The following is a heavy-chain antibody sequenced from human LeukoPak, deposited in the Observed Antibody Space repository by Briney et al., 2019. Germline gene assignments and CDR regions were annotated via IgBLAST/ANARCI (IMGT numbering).Heavy chain of an antibody. Sequence: GASLKISSKPSGSRFTRYWIGGVRKMPGKGLEWMGIIYPGDSDTRYSPSFQGQVTISVDKSITTAYLQWSSLKASDTAMYYCARSKYYFDNSGYYFNHWGQGTLVTVSS. CDR3: ARSKYYFDNSGYYFNH. J-gene: IGHJ4*02. V-gene: IGHV5-51*01. CDR2: IYPGDSDT. CDR1: GSRFTRYW. D-gene: IGHD3-22*01.